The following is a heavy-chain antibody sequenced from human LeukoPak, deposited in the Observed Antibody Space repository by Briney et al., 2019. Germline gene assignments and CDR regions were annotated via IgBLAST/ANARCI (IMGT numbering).Heavy chain of an antibody. Sequence: TSETLSLTCTVSGGSISSYYWSWIRQPPGKGLEWIGYIYYSGSTNYNPSLKSRVTISVDTSKNQFSLKLSSVTAADAAVYYCARDSSSSWTYNWFDPWGQGALVTVSS. D-gene: IGHD6-6*01. CDR2: IYYSGST. V-gene: IGHV4-59*01. CDR3: ARDSSSSWTYNWFDP. CDR1: GGSISSYY. J-gene: IGHJ5*02.